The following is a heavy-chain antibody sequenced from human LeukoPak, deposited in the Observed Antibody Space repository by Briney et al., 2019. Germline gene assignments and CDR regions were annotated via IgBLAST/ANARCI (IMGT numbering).Heavy chain of an antibody. CDR1: GFIFSSYG. D-gene: IGHD2-15*01. V-gene: IGHV3-30*03. Sequence: GGSLRLSCAASGFIFSSYGMHWVRQVPGKGLEWVTVISFDGNNNYYADSVKGQFTISRDNSKNTLYLQMNSLRTEDTAVYYCATNSTHCSGGSCFGFDYWGQGILVTVSS. CDR3: ATNSTHCSGGSCFGFDY. CDR2: ISFDGNNN. J-gene: IGHJ4*02.